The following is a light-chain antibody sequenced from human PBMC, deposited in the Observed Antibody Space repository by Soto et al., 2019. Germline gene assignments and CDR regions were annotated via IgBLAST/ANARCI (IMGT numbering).Light chain of an antibody. CDR3: LKYGRAPGWT. CDR2: AAS. CDR1: QSVSSDF. J-gene: IGKJ1*01. Sequence: EIVLTQSPGTLSLSPGERATLSCRASQSVSSDFLAWYQQKPGQAPRLLIYAASSRASGIPDRFSGSGSETDFTLTISRLEPEDLAVYYCLKYGRAPGWTVGQGTKVEIK. V-gene: IGKV3-20*01.